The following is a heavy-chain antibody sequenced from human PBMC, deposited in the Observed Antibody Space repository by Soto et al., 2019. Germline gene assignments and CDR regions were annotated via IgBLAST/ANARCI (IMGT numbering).Heavy chain of an antibody. J-gene: IGHJ1*01. V-gene: IGHV3-15*01. CDR3: TTEVVVITPPEYFQH. CDR2: IKSKTDGGTT. D-gene: IGHD3-22*01. Sequence: GGSLRLSCAASGFTFSNAWMSWVRQAPGKGLEWVGRIKSKTDGGTTDYAAPVKGRFTISRDDSKNTLYLQMNSLKTEDTAVYYCTTEVVVITPPEYFQHWGQGTLVTVSS. CDR1: GFTFSNAW.